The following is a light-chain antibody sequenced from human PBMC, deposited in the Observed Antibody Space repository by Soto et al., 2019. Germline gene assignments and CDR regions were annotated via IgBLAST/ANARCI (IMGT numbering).Light chain of an antibody. CDR1: QSVSNNY. CDR2: FAS. V-gene: IGKV3-20*01. CDR3: QQYDNSPPKYT. Sequence: EIVLTQSPDTLSLSPGERATLSCRASQSVSNNYLSWYQQKPGQAPRLLIYFASTRATGVPDRFSGSGSGTDFALTISRLEPEDSAVYYCQQYDNSPPKYTFGQGTKLEIK. J-gene: IGKJ2*01.